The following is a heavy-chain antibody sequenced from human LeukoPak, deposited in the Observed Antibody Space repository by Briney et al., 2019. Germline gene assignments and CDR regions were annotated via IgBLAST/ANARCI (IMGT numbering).Heavy chain of an antibody. D-gene: IGHD4-17*01. Sequence: GGSLRLSCAASGFTFSNFWMNWVRQAPGKGLEWVSAISGGGGSTYYADSVKGRFTFFRDNSKNTLYLQMNSLRAEDTAVYYCAQLYNDYGDENFDYWGQGTLVTVSS. V-gene: IGHV3-23*01. CDR3: AQLYNDYGDENFDY. CDR2: ISGGGGST. CDR1: GFTFSNFW. J-gene: IGHJ4*02.